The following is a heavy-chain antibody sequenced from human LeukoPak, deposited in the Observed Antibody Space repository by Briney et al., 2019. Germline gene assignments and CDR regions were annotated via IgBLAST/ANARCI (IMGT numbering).Heavy chain of an antibody. CDR2: ISSSSSGL. D-gene: IGHD7-27*01. Sequence: GGSLRLSCAASGFTFRTYSMSWVRQAPGKGLEWVSYISSSSSGLYYADSVKGRFTISRDNAKNSLYLQMNSLRDEDTAVYYCAKGENWGFIQGAFDIWGQGTMVTVSS. CDR3: AKGENWGFIQGAFDI. J-gene: IGHJ3*02. CDR1: GFTFRTYS. V-gene: IGHV3-48*02.